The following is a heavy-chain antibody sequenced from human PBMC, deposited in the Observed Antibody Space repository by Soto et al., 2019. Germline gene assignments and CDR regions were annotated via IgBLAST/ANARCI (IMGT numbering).Heavy chain of an antibody. CDR1: VYTFTTYG. J-gene: IGHJ6*02. Sequence: QVQLVQSGAEVKKPGPPVRVSCKPSVYTFTTYGITWVRQAPGQGLEWMGWISAYNGNTNYAQKLQGRVTMTKDTSTSTAYMELRSLRSDDTAVYYCARVYSNYYYYYGMDVWGQGTTFTVSS. CDR2: ISAYNGNT. D-gene: IGHD4-4*01. V-gene: IGHV1-18*01. CDR3: ARVYSNYYYYYGMDV.